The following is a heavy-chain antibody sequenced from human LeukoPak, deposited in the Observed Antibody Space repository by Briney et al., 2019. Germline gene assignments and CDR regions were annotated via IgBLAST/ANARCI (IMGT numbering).Heavy chain of an antibody. CDR3: ARDGASIAAAAPFDY. CDR1: GFTFSSYS. V-gene: IGHV3-21*01. J-gene: IGHJ4*02. Sequence: PGGSLRLSCAASGFTFSSYSMNWVRQAPGKGLEWVSSIGSSSSYIYYADSVKGRFTISRDNAKNSLYLQMNSLRAEDTAVYYCARDGASIAAAAPFDYWGQGTLVTVSS. CDR2: IGSSSSYI. D-gene: IGHD6-13*01.